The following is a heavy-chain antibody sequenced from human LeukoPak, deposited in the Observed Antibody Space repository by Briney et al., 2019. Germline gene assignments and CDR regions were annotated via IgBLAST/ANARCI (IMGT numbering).Heavy chain of an antibody. J-gene: IGHJ3*02. Sequence: PGGSLRLSCAASGFTFSSYGMHWVRQAPGKGLEWVAFIRYDGSNKYYADSVKGRRTISRDNSKNTLYLQMNSLRDEDTAVYYCCNGDSSPKPAFDIWGQGTMVTVSS. CDR2: IRYDGSNK. CDR3: CNGDSSPKPAFDI. D-gene: IGHD4-17*01. CDR1: GFTFSSYG. V-gene: IGHV3-30*02.